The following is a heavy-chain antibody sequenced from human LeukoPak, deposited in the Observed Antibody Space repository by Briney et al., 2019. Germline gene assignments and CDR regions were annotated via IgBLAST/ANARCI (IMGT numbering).Heavy chain of an antibody. J-gene: IGHJ4*01. CDR2: IRSKGNNYST. Sequence: GGSLRLSCTASGFTFSGSAMHWVRRASGKGLEWLGRIRSKGNNYSTSYAGSVKGRFTISRHDSKNTAFLQMNSLKTKDTAVYYCTRKEWFHFDYWGHGAVVTVSS. CDR1: GFTFSGSA. V-gene: IGHV3-73*01. D-gene: IGHD3-3*01. CDR3: TRKEWFHFDY.